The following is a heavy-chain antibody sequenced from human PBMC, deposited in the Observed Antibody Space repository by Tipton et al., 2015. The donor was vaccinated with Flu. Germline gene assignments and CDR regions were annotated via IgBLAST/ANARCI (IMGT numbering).Heavy chain of an antibody. J-gene: IGHJ5*01. Sequence: TLSLTCTVSGGSLSSFYWTWIRQSAGKGLEWIGRVYSSGTTNFNPSLKSGLTMSLDASKNQFSRTLNSVTAADTAVYYCARGSGSGTFVIFDFWGQGTLVTVSS. CDR3: ARGSGSGTFVIFDF. CDR2: VYSSGTT. V-gene: IGHV4-4*07. CDR1: GGSLSSFY. D-gene: IGHD3-10*01.